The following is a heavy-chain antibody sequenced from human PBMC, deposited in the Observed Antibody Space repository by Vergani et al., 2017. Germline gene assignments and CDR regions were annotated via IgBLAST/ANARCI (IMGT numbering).Heavy chain of an antibody. CDR1: GDSITNGGFS. CDR3: ARASLRALVGYYYYMDV. CDR2: IFPSGNS. V-gene: IGHV4-30-2*01. J-gene: IGHJ6*03. Sequence: QLQLQESGSGLVKPSQTLSLTCAVSGDSITNGGFSWNWIRQPPGKGPEWIGDIFPSGNSDYNPSHKNRFSISLGKSKNQFSLWVNSVTAAATAVYFFARASLRALVGYYYYMDVWGKGKTVVVSS. D-gene: IGHD3-16*02.